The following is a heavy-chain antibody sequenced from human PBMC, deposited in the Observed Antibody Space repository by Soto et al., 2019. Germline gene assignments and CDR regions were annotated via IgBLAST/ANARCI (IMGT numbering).Heavy chain of an antibody. J-gene: IGHJ4*02. CDR3: ARGGREEYCRGGSCSVGLDY. V-gene: IGHV1-69*13. CDR1: GCTFSSYA. Sequence: ASVKVSCKASGCTFSSYAISWVRQAPGQGLEWMGGIIPIFGTANYAQKFQGRVTITADESTSTAYMELSSLRSEDTAVYYCARGGREEYCRGGSCSVGLDYWGQGTPVKASS. CDR2: IIPIFGTA. D-gene: IGHD2-15*01.